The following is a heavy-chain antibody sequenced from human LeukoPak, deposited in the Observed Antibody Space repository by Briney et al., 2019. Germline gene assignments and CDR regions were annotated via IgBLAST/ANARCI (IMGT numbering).Heavy chain of an antibody. CDR1: GFIFGNYW. D-gene: IGHD2-15*01. V-gene: IGHV3-74*01. CDR3: ARDGISCSGGHCYFAS. CDR2: INNDGSST. J-gene: IGHJ4*02. Sequence: GGSLRLSCAPSGFIFGNYWMHWVRHAPGKGLVWLSRINNDGSSTTYADSVKGRFTISRDNARNTLYLQMNSLRAEDTAVYYCARDGISCSGGHCYFASWGQGTLVTVSS.